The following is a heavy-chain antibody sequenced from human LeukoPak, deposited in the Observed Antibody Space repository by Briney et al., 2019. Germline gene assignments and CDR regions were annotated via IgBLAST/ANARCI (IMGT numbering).Heavy chain of an antibody. J-gene: IGHJ4*02. V-gene: IGHV3-23*01. CDR2: IGSSGGST. CDR1: GFTFSSYA. CDR3: AKVVGATTRGYFDY. Sequence: GGSLRLSCAASGFTFSSYAMSWVRQAPGKGLEWVSTIGSSGGSTYYADSVKGRFTISRDNSKNTLYLQMNSLRAEDTAVYYCAKVVGATTRGYFDYWGQGTLVTVSS. D-gene: IGHD1-26*01.